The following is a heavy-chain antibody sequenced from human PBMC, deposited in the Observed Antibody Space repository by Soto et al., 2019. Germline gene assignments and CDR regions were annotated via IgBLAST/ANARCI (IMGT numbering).Heavy chain of an antibody. CDR1: GFTFSSYA. J-gene: IGHJ4*02. CDR2: ISGSGGST. V-gene: IGHV3-23*01. Sequence: EVQLLESGGGLVQPGGSLRLSCAASGFTFSSYAMSWVRQAPGKGLEWVSAISGSGGSTYYADSVKGRFTISRDNSKNTLYLQMNSLRAEDTAVYYCAKRGSRGSSGWYVPQPFDYWGQGTLVTVSS. CDR3: AKRGSRGSSGWYVPQPFDY. D-gene: IGHD6-19*01.